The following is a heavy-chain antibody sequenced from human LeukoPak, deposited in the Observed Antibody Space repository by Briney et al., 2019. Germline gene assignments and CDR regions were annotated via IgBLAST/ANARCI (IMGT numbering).Heavy chain of an antibody. CDR3: ASRSSSSWYYFDY. CDR2: ILPIFGTP. J-gene: IGHJ4*02. Sequence: SVKVSCKASGGTFSRFAISFVRQAPGQGLEWMGGILPIFGTPKYAQKFQGRVTITADESTSTSYMELSSLRSEDTAVYYCASRSSSSWYYFDYWGQGTLVTVSS. CDR1: GGTFSRFA. V-gene: IGHV1-69*13. D-gene: IGHD6-13*01.